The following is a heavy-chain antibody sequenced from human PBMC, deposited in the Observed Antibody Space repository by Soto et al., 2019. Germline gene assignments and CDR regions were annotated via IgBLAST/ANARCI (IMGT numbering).Heavy chain of an antibody. J-gene: IGHJ6*02. D-gene: IGHD2-2*01. CDR1: GGTFSRYS. V-gene: IGHV1-69*08. CDR2: IIPIFGIA. CDR3: AGEDMDRETGLVPAAIDGMDV. Sequence: QVQLVQSGAEVKKPGSSVKVSCKASGGTFSRYSITWVRQAPGHGLEWIGRIIPIFGIASYAQKFQGRVTITADESTSTAYMELSSLRSDDTAVYYCAGEDMDRETGLVPAAIDGMDVWGQGTTVTVSS.